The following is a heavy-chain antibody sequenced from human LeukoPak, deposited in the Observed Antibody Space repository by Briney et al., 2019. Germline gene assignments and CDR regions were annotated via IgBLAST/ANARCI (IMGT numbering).Heavy chain of an antibody. D-gene: IGHD3-10*01. CDR1: GYSFTSYW. CDR2: IYPGDSDT. Sequence: GESLKISCKGSGYSFTSYWIGWVRQMPGKGLEWMGIIYPGDSDTRYSPSFQGQVTISADKSISTDYLQWSSLKASDTAMYYCARHFTYDVVGGSGSYAENWFDPWGQGTLVTVSS. J-gene: IGHJ5*02. CDR3: ARHFTYDVVGGSGSYAENWFDP. V-gene: IGHV5-51*01.